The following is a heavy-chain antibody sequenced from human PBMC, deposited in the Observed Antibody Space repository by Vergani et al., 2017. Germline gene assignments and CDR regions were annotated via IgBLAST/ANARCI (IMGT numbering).Heavy chain of an antibody. D-gene: IGHD3-3*01. J-gene: IGHJ4*02. V-gene: IGHV3-23*01. CDR1: GFTFSSYA. CDR3: AKDSVLRFLEWLPRPFDY. Sequence: EVQLLESGGGLVQPGGSLRLSCAASGFTFSSYAMSWVRQAPGKGLEWVSAISGSSGSTYYADSVKGRFTISRDNSKNTLYLQMNSLRAEDTAVYYCAKDSVLRFLEWLPRPFDYWGQGTLVTVSS. CDR2: ISGSSGST.